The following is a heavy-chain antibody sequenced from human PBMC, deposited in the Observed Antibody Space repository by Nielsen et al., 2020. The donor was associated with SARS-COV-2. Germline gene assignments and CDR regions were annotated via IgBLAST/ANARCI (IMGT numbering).Heavy chain of an antibody. CDR1: GFTFSSYA. J-gene: IGHJ4*02. V-gene: IGHV3-30-3*01. CDR2: ISYDGSNK. Sequence: VGSLRLSCAASGFTFSSYAMHWVRQAPGKGLEWVAVISYDGSNKYYADSVKGRFTISRDNSKNTLYLQMNSLRAEDTAVYYCARGKRFDYWGQGTLVTVSS. CDR3: ARGKRFDY.